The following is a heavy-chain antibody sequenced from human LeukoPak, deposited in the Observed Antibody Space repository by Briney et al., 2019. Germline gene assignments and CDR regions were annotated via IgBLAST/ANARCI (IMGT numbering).Heavy chain of an antibody. CDR2: IYHSGST. Sequence: KPSGTLSLTCAVSGGSISSSNWWSWVRQPPGKGLEWIGEIYHSGSTNYNPSLKSRVTISVDKSKNQFSLKLSSVTAADTAVYYCARDVVGAPNWFDPWGQGTLVTVSS. D-gene: IGHD1-26*01. CDR3: ARDVVGAPNWFDP. J-gene: IGHJ5*02. CDR1: GGSISSSNW. V-gene: IGHV4-4*02.